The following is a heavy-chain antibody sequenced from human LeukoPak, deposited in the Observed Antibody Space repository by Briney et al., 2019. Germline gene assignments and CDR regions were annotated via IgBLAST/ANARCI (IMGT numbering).Heavy chain of an antibody. J-gene: IGHJ4*02. Sequence: GGSLRLSCTASGFTFSNAWMSWVRQAPGKGLEWVSRIKSKTDGGTTDYAAPVKGRFTISRDDSKNTVGLQMNSLKTEDTGVYYCTTSIVGTTAYWGQGTLVIVSS. CDR1: GFTFSNAW. D-gene: IGHD1-26*01. V-gene: IGHV3-15*01. CDR3: TTSIVGTTAY. CDR2: IKSKTDGGTT.